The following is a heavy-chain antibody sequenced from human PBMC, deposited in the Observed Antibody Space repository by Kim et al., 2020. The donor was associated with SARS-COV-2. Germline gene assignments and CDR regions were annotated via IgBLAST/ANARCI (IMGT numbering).Heavy chain of an antibody. CDR3: ARHPTGYSSGWYGLDY. J-gene: IGHJ4*02. CDR1: GGSISSYY. CDR2: IYYSGCT. V-gene: IGHV4-59*08. D-gene: IGHD6-19*01. Sequence: SETLSLTCTVSGGSISSYYWSWIRQPPGKGLEWIGYIYYSGCTNYNPSLKSRVTISVDTSKNQFSLKLSSVTAADTAVYYCARHPTGYSSGWYGLDYWGQGTLVTVSS.